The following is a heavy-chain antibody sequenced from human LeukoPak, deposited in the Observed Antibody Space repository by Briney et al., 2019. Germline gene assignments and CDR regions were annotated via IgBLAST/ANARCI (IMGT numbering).Heavy chain of an antibody. V-gene: IGHV1-3*01. CDR1: GYRFTGYN. J-gene: IGHJ4*02. CDR3: ARDQYNVIDS. D-gene: IGHD1-14*01. CDR2: INAENGDT. Sequence: ASVKVSCKASGYRFTGYNIDWVRLAPGQRPEWMGRINAENGDTKYSEKFQGRVTITRDTFASTSYMELSSLRSEDTAVYYCARDQYNVIDSWGQGTLVTVSS.